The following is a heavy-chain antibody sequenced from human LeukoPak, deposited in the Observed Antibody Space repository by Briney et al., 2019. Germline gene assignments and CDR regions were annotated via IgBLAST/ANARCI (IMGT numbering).Heavy chain of an antibody. J-gene: IGHJ6*03. CDR3: ARGVTARGFYYYMDV. Sequence: ASVKVSCKASEYTFTSYYMHWVRQAPGQGLEWMGWINPNSGGTSYAQKFQGRVTMTRDTSSSTAHMELSRLRSDDTAVYYCARGVTARGFYYYMDVWGKGTTVTISS. CDR2: INPNSGGT. CDR1: EYTFTSYY. V-gene: IGHV1-2*02. D-gene: IGHD2-21*02.